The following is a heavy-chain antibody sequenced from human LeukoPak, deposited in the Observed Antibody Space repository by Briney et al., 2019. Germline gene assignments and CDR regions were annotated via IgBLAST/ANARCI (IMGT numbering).Heavy chain of an antibody. D-gene: IGHD3-10*01. J-gene: IGHJ4*02. Sequence: PGGSLRLSCSASGXTFSSYIMHWVRQAPGKGLEYVSAITSIGGSTYYADSVKGRFTISRDNSKNTLYLQMSSLRPEDTAVYYCVKDDSYYYGSGSSNDWGQGTLVTVSS. V-gene: IGHV3-64D*06. CDR3: VKDDSYYYGSGSSND. CDR1: GXTFSSYI. CDR2: ITSIGGST.